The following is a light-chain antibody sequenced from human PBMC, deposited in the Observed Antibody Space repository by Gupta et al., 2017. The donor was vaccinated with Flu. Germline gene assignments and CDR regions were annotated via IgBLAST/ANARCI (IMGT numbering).Light chain of an antibody. Sequence: EIVFAQSPATLSLSPGERATLSCRASQSVSSYLAWYQQKPGQAPRLLIYDASNRATGIPARFSGSGSGTDFTLTISSLEPEDFAVYYCQQRSNWLITFGGGTKVEIK. CDR3: QQRSNWLIT. CDR2: DAS. J-gene: IGKJ4*01. V-gene: IGKV3-11*01. CDR1: QSVSSY.